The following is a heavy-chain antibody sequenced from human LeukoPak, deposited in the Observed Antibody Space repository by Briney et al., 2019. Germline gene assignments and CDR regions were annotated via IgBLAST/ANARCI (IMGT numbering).Heavy chain of an antibody. CDR1: GFTFSSYG. V-gene: IGHV3-23*01. Sequence: GGSLRLSCAASGFTFSSYGMSWVRQAPGKGLEWVSGISGSGGRTYYADFVKGRFTISRDNSKNTLFLQMNSLRAEDTAVYYCAKDGYTEWLGLYYFDYWGQGTLVTVSS. J-gene: IGHJ4*02. CDR3: AKDGYTEWLGLYYFDY. CDR2: ISGSGGRT. D-gene: IGHD6-19*01.